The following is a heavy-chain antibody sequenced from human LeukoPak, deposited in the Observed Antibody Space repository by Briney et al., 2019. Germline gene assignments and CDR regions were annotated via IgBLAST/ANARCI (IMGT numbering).Heavy chain of an antibody. V-gene: IGHV1-18*01. CDR3: ARGDTKIQLLHYYYYYGMDV. CDR1: GYTFTSYG. D-gene: IGHD2-15*01. J-gene: IGHJ6*02. CDR2: ISAYNGST. Sequence: ASVKVSCKASGYTFTSYGISWVRQAPGQGLEWMGWISAYNGSTNYAQKLQGRVTMTTVTSTSTAYMELRSLRSDDTAVYYCARGDTKIQLLHYYYYYGMDVWGQGTTVTVSS.